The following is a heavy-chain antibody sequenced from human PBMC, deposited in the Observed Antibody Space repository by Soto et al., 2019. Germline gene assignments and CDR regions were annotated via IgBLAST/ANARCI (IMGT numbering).Heavy chain of an antibody. CDR2: INNSGST. CDR3: AGGAAADYFDY. D-gene: IGHD6-13*01. Sequence: SETLSLTCTVSGGSISSYYWSWIRQPAEKGLEWIGRINNSGSTYYNPSLKSRVTMSADTSKNQFSLKLSSVTAADTAVYYCAGGAAADYFDYWGQGALVTVSS. CDR1: GGSISSYY. V-gene: IGHV4-4*07. J-gene: IGHJ4*02.